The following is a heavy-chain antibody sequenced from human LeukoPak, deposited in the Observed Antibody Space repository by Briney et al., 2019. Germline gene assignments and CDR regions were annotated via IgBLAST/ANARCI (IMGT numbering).Heavy chain of an antibody. CDR1: GGCFSGYY. Sequence: SETLSLTCAVYGGCFSGYYWSWIRQPPGKGLEWIGEINHSGSTNYNPSLKSRVTISVDTSKNQFSPKLSSVTAADTAVYYCARPYRSGSYVAFDIWGQGTMVTVSS. V-gene: IGHV4-34*01. CDR3: ARPYRSGSYVAFDI. CDR2: INHSGST. D-gene: IGHD1-26*01. J-gene: IGHJ3*02.